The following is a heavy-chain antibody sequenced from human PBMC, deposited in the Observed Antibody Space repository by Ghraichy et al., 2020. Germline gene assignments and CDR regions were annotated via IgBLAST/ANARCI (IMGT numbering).Heavy chain of an antibody. CDR3: ARGATTSWHLDWFDP. CDR2: IYYSGST. V-gene: IGHV4-39*01. D-gene: IGHD2-2*01. CDR1: GGSISSSSYY. J-gene: IGHJ5*02. Sequence: SETLSLTCAVSGGSISSSSYYWGWIRQSPGKGLEWIGNIYYSGSTYYNPSLKSRVTISVDTSKNQFSLKVNSVTAADTAMYYCARGATTSWHLDWFDPWGQGTLVTVSS.